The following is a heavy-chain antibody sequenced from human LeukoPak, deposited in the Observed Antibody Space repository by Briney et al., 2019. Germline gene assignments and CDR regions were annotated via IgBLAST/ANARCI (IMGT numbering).Heavy chain of an antibody. Sequence: SETLSLTCAVYGGSFSGYYWSWIRQPPGKGLEWIGEINHSGSTNYNPSLKSRVTISVDTSKNQFSLKLSSVTAADTAVYYCARCYSGTSYSPFHYWGQGTLLTVSS. CDR3: ARCYSGTSYSPFHY. D-gene: IGHD2-15*01. J-gene: IGHJ4*02. CDR2: INHSGST. CDR1: GGSFSGYY. V-gene: IGHV4-34*01.